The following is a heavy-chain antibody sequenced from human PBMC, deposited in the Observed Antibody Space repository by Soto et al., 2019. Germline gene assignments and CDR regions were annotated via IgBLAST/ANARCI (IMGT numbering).Heavy chain of an antibody. Sequence: SETLSLTCTVSGGSISSCYWSWIRQPPGKGLEWIGYIYYSGSTNYNPSLKSRVTISVDTSKNQFSLKLSSVTAADTAVYYCARVNGIAAAGTVAFDIWGQGTMVTVSS. CDR3: ARVNGIAAAGTVAFDI. CDR2: IYYSGST. D-gene: IGHD6-13*01. CDR1: GGSISSCY. J-gene: IGHJ3*02. V-gene: IGHV4-59*01.